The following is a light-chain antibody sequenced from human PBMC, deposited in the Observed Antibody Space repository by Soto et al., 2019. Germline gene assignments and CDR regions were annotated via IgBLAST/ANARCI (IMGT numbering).Light chain of an antibody. Sequence: EIVLTQSPGTLSLSPGKRATLSCRASQSVSRIFLAWSQQKPGQAPRPLIYGASSRATGIPYRFSGSGSGTDFTLTISRLEPEDFAVDYCQQYDSSPWTFGQGTKVEIK. CDR3: QQYDSSPWT. V-gene: IGKV3-20*01. CDR2: GAS. CDR1: QSVSRIF. J-gene: IGKJ1*01.